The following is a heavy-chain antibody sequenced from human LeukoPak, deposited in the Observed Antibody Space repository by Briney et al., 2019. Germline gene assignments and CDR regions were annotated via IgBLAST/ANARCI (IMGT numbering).Heavy chain of an antibody. Sequence: TSETLSLTCTVSGGSISSYYWSWIRQPPGKGLEWVANIQQDGSEKYYVDSVKGRFTISRDNAKNSLYLQMNSLRAEDTAVYYCARELGSYSSSSQGDYWGQGTLVTVSS. D-gene: IGHD6-6*01. CDR3: ARELGSYSSSSQGDY. CDR2: IQQDGSEK. V-gene: IGHV3-7*01. CDR1: GGSISSYY. J-gene: IGHJ4*02.